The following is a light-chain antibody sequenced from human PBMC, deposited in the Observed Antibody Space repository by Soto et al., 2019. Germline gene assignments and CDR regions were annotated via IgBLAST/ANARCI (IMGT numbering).Light chain of an antibody. Sequence: QLVLTQPPSVSGAPGQRVTISCTGSNSNIGAGYDVHWYQQLPGTAPKLLIYGNDNRPSGVPDRFSGSKSGTSASLAITGLQAEDEADYYCHSYDSNLSGSIFGGGTKLTVL. CDR1: NSNIGAGYD. J-gene: IGLJ2*01. V-gene: IGLV1-40*01. CDR2: GND. CDR3: HSYDSNLSGSI.